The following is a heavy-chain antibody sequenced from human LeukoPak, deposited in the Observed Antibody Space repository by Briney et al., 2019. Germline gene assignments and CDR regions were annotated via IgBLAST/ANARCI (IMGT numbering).Heavy chain of an antibody. V-gene: IGHV3-21*01. D-gene: IGHD4/OR15-4a*01. Sequence: GGSLRLSCAASGFTFSTYSMNWVRQAPGKGLEWVSSISSSSSYIYYADSVKGRFTISRDNAKNSLYLQMNSLRAEDTAVYYCARDPYGGKHDAFDIWGQGTMVTVSS. J-gene: IGHJ3*02. CDR1: GFTFSTYS. CDR2: ISSSSSYI. CDR3: ARDPYGGKHDAFDI.